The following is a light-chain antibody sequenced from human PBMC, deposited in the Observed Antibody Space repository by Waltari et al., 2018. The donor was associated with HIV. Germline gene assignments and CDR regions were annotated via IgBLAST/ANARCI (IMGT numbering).Light chain of an antibody. CDR1: NSAVGGYNY. V-gene: IGLV2-14*01. CDR3: SSYSPTSTVI. CDR2: EVT. J-gene: IGLJ2*01. Sequence: QSALTQPASVSGSPGQSITISCIGTNSAVGGYNYVSWYQQHPGKAPKLLIYEVTNWPSGISNRFSGSKAGNTASLTISGLQAEDEADYYCSSYSPTSTVIFGGGTKLTVL.